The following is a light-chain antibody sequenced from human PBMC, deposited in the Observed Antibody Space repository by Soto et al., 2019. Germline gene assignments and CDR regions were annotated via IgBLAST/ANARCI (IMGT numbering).Light chain of an antibody. Sequence: EIVLTQSPGTLSLSPGERATLSWSASQSVSSSYLAWYQQKPGQAPRLLIYGASSRATGIPDRFSGSGSGTDCTLTISRLEPEDFAVYYCQQYGSSPWTFGQGTKVDIK. V-gene: IGKV3-20*01. CDR3: QQYGSSPWT. CDR2: GAS. CDR1: QSVSSSY. J-gene: IGKJ1*01.